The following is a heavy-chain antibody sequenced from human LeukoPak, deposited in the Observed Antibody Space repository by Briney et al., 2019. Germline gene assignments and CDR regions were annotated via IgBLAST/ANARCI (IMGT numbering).Heavy chain of an antibody. J-gene: IGHJ4*02. D-gene: IGHD1-26*01. CDR1: GYSFTSYW. CDR2: ISPGDSDT. Sequence: GESLKISCKGSGYSFTSYWIGWVRQMPGKGLEWMGLISPGDSDTRYCPSLQGHVTISADKSSSTAYLQWSSLKASDTAMYYCARSASYLVGHDYWGQGTLVTVSS. V-gene: IGHV5-51*01. CDR3: ARSASYLVGHDY.